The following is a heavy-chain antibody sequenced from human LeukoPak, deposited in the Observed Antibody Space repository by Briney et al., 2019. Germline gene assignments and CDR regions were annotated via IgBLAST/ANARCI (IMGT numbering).Heavy chain of an antibody. D-gene: IGHD3-22*01. CDR2: IRSKGFGGTT. V-gene: IGHV3-49*04. CDR1: GFKSDDFA. Sequence: PGRSLRLSCAASGFKSDDFALTWVRQAPGKGLEWIGFIRSKGFGGTTQYAASVQGRFTISRDDSKSVVYLDMNSLKFEDTAVYYCCSQHYYDGAANEYWGQGTLVTVSS. CDR3: CSQHYYDGAANEY. J-gene: IGHJ4*02.